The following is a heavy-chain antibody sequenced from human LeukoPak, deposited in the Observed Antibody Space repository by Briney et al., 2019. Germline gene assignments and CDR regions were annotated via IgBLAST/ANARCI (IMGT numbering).Heavy chain of an antibody. D-gene: IGHD2/OR15-2a*01. J-gene: IGHJ6*02. V-gene: IGHV1-69*04. CDR1: GGTFSSYA. Sequence: ASVKVSCKASGGTFSSYAISWVRQAPGQGPEWMGRIIPILGIANYAQKFQGRVTITADKSTSTAYMELSSLRSEDTAVYYCARDLSKGSRDYYYGMDVWGQGTTVTVSS. CDR2: IIPILGIA. CDR3: ARDLSKGSRDYYYGMDV.